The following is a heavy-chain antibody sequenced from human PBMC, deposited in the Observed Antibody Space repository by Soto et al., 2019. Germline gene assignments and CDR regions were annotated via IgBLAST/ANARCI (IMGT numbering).Heavy chain of an antibody. V-gene: IGHV4-39*01. CDR2: IYYSGST. J-gene: IGHJ5*02. Sequence: SETLSLTCTVSGGSISSGSYYWGWIRQPPGKGLEWIGSIYYSGSTYYNPSLKSRVTISVDTSKNQFSLKLSSVTAADTAVYYCARYYYGSGSYFRNWFDPWGQGTLVTVSS. D-gene: IGHD3-10*01. CDR1: GGSISSGSYY. CDR3: ARYYYGSGSYFRNWFDP.